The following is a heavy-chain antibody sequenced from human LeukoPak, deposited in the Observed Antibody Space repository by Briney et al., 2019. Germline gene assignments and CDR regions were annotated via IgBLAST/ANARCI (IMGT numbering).Heavy chain of an antibody. CDR3: ASFSQSDAFDI. CDR1: GYSISSGYY. V-gene: IGHV4-38-2*01. Sequence: PSETLSLTCAVSGYSISSGYYWGWIRQPPGKGLEWIGSIYHSGSTYYNPSLKSRVTISVDTSKNQFSLKLSAVTAADTAVYYCASFSQSDAFDIWGQGTVVTVSS. J-gene: IGHJ3*02. CDR2: IYHSGST.